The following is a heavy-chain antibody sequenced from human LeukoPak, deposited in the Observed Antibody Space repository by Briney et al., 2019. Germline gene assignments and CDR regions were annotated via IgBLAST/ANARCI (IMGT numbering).Heavy chain of an antibody. V-gene: IGHV3-7*04. CDR2: IKEAGSEE. CDR1: GFTFSNYW. CDR3: ARGGGMRSWYDFDY. Sequence: PGGSLRLSCAASGFTFSNYWMSWVRQAPGKGLEFMANIKEAGSEEYYVDSVKGRFTISRDTDKNSVHLQMNNLRAEDTAVYYCARGGGMRSWYDFDYWGQGILVTVSS. D-gene: IGHD6-13*01. J-gene: IGHJ4*02.